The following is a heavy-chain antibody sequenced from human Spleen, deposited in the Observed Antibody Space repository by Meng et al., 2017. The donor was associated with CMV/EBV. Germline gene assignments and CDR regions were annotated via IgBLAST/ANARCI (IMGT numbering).Heavy chain of an antibody. CDR3: ARGRIAAAYAWFDP. Sequence: SGGSVSSGSYYWSWIRQPAGKGLKWIGYIYYSESANYNPSLKSRVTISVNTSKNQFSLKLSSVTAADTAVYYCARGRIAAAYAWFDPWGQGTLVTVSS. J-gene: IGHJ5*02. V-gene: IGHV4-61*01. D-gene: IGHD6-13*01. CDR2: IYYSESA. CDR1: GGSVSSGSYY.